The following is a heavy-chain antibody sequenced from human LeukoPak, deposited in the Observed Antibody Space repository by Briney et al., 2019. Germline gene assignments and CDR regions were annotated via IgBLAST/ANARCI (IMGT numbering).Heavy chain of an antibody. Sequence: SGNASSKVVGNTLTELSIQWERPADGKLRESMGGLDPEDGEAIYPQQFQGSLTMTEDKSTDTAYMELSSLTYEDTAVYYCTPGRRYQLYDYWGERTVVIVSS. CDR3: TPGRRYQLYDY. D-gene: IGHD3-10*01. CDR1: GNTLTELS. J-gene: IGHJ4*02. CDR2: LDPEDGEA. V-gene: IGHV1-24*01.